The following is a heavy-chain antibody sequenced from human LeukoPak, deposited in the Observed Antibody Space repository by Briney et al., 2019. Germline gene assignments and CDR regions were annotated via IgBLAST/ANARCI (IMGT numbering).Heavy chain of an antibody. Sequence: GGSLRLSCAASGFTFSSCAMTWVRQAPGKGLEWVSSIGASGARTYYADSVKGRFTISRDNSANTLFLQMNSLRAEDTAVYYCAVRAYYSGSGSYYNPFDYWGQGTLVTVSS. J-gene: IGHJ4*02. D-gene: IGHD3-10*01. CDR2: IGASGART. CDR1: GFTFSSCA. CDR3: AVRAYYSGSGSYYNPFDY. V-gene: IGHV3-23*01.